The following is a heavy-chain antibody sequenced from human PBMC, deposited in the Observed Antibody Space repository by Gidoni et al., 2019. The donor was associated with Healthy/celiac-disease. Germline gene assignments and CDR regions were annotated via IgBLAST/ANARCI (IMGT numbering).Heavy chain of an antibody. CDR2: ISYDGSNK. D-gene: IGHD3-10*01. CDR1: GFPFSSYC. V-gene: IGHV3-30-3*01. Sequence: QVQLVESGGGVVQPGRSLRLSCAASGFPFSSYCMHWVRQAPGKGLEWVAVISYDGSNKYYADSVKGRFTISRDNSKNTLYLQMNSLRAEDTAVYYCARFGLGSAFDIWGQGTMVTVSS. CDR3: ARFGLGSAFDI. J-gene: IGHJ3*02.